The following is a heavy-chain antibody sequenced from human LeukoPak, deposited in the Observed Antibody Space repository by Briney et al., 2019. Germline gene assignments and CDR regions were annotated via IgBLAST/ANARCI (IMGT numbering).Heavy chain of an antibody. Sequence: GRSLRLSCAASGFTFSSCGMHWVRQAPGKGLEWVAVISYDGSNKYYADSVKGRFTSAKDNSKNTLYLQMNSLRAEDTAVYYYAKDREYQLPRTYYYYGMDVWGKGTTVTVSS. D-gene: IGHD2-2*01. CDR3: AKDREYQLPRTYYYYGMDV. J-gene: IGHJ6*04. V-gene: IGHV3-30*18. CDR1: GFTFSSCG. CDR2: ISYDGSNK.